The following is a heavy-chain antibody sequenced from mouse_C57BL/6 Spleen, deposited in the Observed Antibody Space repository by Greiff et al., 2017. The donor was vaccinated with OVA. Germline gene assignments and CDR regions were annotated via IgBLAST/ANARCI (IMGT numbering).Heavy chain of an antibody. CDR2: IDPSDSYT. V-gene: IGHV1-69*01. D-gene: IGHD1-1*01. CDR1: GYTFTSYW. CDR3: ARADYYGSSLHWYFDV. Sequence: VQLQQPGAELVMPGASVKLSCKASGYTFTSYWMHWVKQRPGQGLEWIGEIDPSDSYTNYNQKFKGKSTLTVDKSSSTAYMQLSSLTSEDSAVYYCARADYYGSSLHWYFDVWGTGTTVTVSS. J-gene: IGHJ1*03.